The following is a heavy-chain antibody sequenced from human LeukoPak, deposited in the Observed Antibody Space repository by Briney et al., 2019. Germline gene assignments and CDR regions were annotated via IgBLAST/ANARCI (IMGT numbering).Heavy chain of an antibody. CDR2: INQDGGQK. V-gene: IGHV3-7*01. CDR1: GFTFSSSW. J-gene: IGHJ4*02. D-gene: IGHD4-17*01. CDR3: ATNTRAYAVLLAY. Sequence: PGGSLGLSCAASGFTFSSSWMIWARQAPGKGLEWVANINQDGGQKYYLDSVKGRFTISRDNADNSLYLQMDGLRAEDTAVYYCATNTRAYAVLLAYWGQGTLVTVSS.